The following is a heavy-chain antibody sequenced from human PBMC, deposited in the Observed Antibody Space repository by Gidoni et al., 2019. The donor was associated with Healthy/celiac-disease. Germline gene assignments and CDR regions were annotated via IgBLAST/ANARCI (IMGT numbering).Heavy chain of an antibody. CDR2: ISDDGSNK. D-gene: IGHD1-26*01. V-gene: IGHV3-30-3*01. J-gene: IGHJ6*02. Sequence: QVQLVESGGGVVQPGRSLRLSCAASGFTFSSYAMHWVRQAPGKGLEWVAVISDDGSNKYYADSVKGRFTISRDKSKNTLYLQMNSLRAEDTAVYYCARGLLSGSSEYYYYYGMDVWGQGTTVTVSS. CDR3: ARGLLSGSSEYYYYYGMDV. CDR1: GFTFSSYA.